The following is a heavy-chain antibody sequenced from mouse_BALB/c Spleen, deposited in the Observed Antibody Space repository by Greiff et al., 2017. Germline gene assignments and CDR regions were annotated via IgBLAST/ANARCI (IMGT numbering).Heavy chain of an antibody. V-gene: IGHV1-14*01. D-gene: IGHD2-4*01. CDR3: ARGGDYDEGYFDD. CDR1: GYTFTSYG. Sequence: VQLQQSGPELVKPGASVKMSCKASGYTFTSYGMHWVKQKPGQGLEWIGYIYPDNDGTKYNEKFKGKATLTSDKSSSTAYMELSSLTSEDSAVYYCARGGDYDEGYFDDWGAGTTVTVSS. CDR2: IYPDNDGT. J-gene: IGHJ1*01.